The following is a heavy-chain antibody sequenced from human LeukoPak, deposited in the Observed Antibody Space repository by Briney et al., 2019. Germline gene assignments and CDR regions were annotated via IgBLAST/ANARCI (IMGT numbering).Heavy chain of an antibody. J-gene: IGHJ6*02. V-gene: IGHV3-53*01. CDR3: ARDGSSMDV. CDR1: GFTFSSYA. Sequence: GRSLRLSCAASGFTFSSYAMHWVRQAPGKGLEWVSVIYSGGSTYYADSVKGRFTISRDNSKNTLYLQMNSLRAEDTAVYYCARDGSSMDVWGQGTTVTVSS. CDR2: IYSGGST.